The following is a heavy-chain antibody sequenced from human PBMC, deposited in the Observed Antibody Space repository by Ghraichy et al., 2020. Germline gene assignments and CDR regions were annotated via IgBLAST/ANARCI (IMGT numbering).Heavy chain of an antibody. V-gene: IGHV3-21*01. CDR1: GFTFSSYS. D-gene: IGHD6-13*01. CDR2: ISSSSSYI. J-gene: IGHJ3*02. CDR3: ARDTGTAAAGTDAFDI. Sequence: GGSLRLSCAASGFTFSSYSMNWVRQAPGKGLEWVSSISSSSSYIYYADSVKGRFTISRDNAKNSLYLQMNSLRAEDTAVYYCARDTGTAAAGTDAFDIWGQGTMVTVSS.